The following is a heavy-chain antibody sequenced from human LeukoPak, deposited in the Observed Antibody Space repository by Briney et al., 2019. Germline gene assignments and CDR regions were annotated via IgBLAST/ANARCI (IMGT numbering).Heavy chain of an antibody. CDR2: ISYDRSNK. CDR1: GFTFSSYA. Sequence: PGGSLRLSCAASGFTFSSYAMHWVRQAPGKGLEWVAVISYDRSNKYYADSVKGRFTISRDNSKNTLYLQMNSLRAEDTAVYYCARAGRSGGSCYYFDYWGQGTLVTVSS. V-gene: IGHV3-30*04. D-gene: IGHD2-15*01. CDR3: ARAGRSGGSCYYFDY. J-gene: IGHJ4*02.